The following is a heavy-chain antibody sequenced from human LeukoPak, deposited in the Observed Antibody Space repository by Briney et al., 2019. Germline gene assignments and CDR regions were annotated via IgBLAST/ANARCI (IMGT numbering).Heavy chain of an antibody. V-gene: IGHV3-48*02. D-gene: IGHD1-26*01. CDR3: ARDRSGNYHLDY. CDR2: ISSSGTI. Sequence: PGGSLRLSCATSTFSFSGYSMNWVRQAPGKGLEWVSYISSSGTIYYAASVKGRFTISRDNAKNSLYLQMNSLRDEDTAVYYCARDRSGNYHLDYWGQGTLVTVSS. J-gene: IGHJ4*02. CDR1: TFSFSGYS.